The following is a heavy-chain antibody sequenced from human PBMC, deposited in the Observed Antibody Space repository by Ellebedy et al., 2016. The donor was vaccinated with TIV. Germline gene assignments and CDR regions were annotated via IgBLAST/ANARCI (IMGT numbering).Heavy chain of an antibody. CDR3: AEEGGPSRGASGMDV. CDR2: ISDDGTEK. D-gene: IGHD1-26*01. CDR1: GFTLRTYG. J-gene: IGHJ6*02. V-gene: IGHV3-30*18. Sequence: GESLKISCAASGFTLRTYGTHWVRQAPGKGPEWMAFISDDGTEKYYADSVKGRFTISRDISKNTFYLQMNSLRADDTAVYFCAEEGGPSRGASGMDVWGQGTTVSVSS.